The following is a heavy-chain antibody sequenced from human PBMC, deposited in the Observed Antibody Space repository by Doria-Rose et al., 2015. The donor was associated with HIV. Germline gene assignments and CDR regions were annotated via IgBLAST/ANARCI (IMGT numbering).Heavy chain of an antibody. D-gene: IGHD3-10*01. V-gene: IGHV3-21*01. CDR3: ATGVTLDY. CDR1: GFTFSSHR. J-gene: IGHJ4*02. CDR2: ISSTSAYI. Sequence: VQLVESGGGLVRPGGSLRLSCATSGFTFSSHRINWVRQAPGKVLEWVSSISSTSAYISYADSVRGRFTISRDTARNSLYLQMDSLRAEDTAIYYCATGVTLDYWGQGTLVTVSS.